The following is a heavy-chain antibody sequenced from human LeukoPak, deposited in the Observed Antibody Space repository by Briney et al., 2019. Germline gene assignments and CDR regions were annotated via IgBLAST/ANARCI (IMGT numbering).Heavy chain of an antibody. J-gene: IGHJ3*01. CDR1: GGSISSSRYY. Sequence: SETLSLTCTVSGGSISSSRYYWGWIRQPPGKGLEWIGTIYYNGDTYYNPSLNSRVTISVDTSKNQFSLKLSSVTAADTAVYYCVSSREMATIYDAFDVWGQGTMVIVSS. CDR3: VSSREMATIYDAFDV. D-gene: IGHD5-24*01. CDR2: IYYNGDT. V-gene: IGHV4-39*01.